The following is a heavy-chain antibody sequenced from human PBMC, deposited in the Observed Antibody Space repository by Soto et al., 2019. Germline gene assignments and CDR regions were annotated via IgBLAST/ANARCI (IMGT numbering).Heavy chain of an antibody. CDR2: IYPGDSDT. Sequence: GVSLKDSWNSTSYDFGSVWSWSLGQMPGKGLEWMGIIYPGDSDTRYRPSFQGQVTISADKYISTAYLQWSSLKASDTAMYYFASPGASDFDTWGQ. V-gene: IGHV5-51*01. CDR3: ASPGASDFDT. D-gene: IGHD4-17*01. J-gene: IGHJ5*01. CDR1: SYDFGSVW.